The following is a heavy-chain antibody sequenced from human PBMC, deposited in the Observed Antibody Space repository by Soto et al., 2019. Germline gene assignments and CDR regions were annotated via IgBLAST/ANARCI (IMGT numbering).Heavy chain of an antibody. D-gene: IGHD3-9*01. Sequence: GGSLRLSCAASGFTFSSYGMHWVRQAPGKGLEWVAVIWYDGSNKYYADSVKGRFTISRDNSKNTLYLQMNSLRAEDTAVYYCARERTLYDILTGSLPVYFDYWGQGTLVTTSS. CDR3: ARERTLYDILTGSLPVYFDY. CDR2: IWYDGSNK. CDR1: GFTFSSYG. V-gene: IGHV3-33*01. J-gene: IGHJ4*01.